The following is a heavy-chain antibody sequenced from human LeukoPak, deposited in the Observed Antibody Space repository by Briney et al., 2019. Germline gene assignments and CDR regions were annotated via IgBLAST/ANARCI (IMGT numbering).Heavy chain of an antibody. V-gene: IGHV4-59*02. Sequence: PSETLSLTCTVSGGSVSDYYWSWIRQSPGKGLEWIGYIYYTGSTSYNPSLRSRVTMLADTSKNQFSLKLSSVTAADTAVYYCASRKLGNDYWGQGTLVTVSS. CDR1: GGSVSDYY. J-gene: IGHJ4*02. CDR2: IYYTGST. D-gene: IGHD7-27*01. CDR3: ASRKLGNDY.